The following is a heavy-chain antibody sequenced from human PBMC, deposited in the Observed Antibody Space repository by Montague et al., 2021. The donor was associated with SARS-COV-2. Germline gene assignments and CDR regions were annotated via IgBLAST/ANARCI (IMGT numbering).Heavy chain of an antibody. D-gene: IGHD3-10*01. CDR1: GFTFSSYV. Sequence: SLRLSCAASGFTFSSYVMSWVRQPPGKGLEWVSLIYSAGSSTSYADSVKGRFTISRDNSKNTMYLQMNSLRAEDTAVYYCFGESSDPSYFDYWGQGTLVTVSS. CDR2: IYSAGSST. J-gene: IGHJ4*02. V-gene: IGHV3-23*03. CDR3: FGESSDPSYFDY.